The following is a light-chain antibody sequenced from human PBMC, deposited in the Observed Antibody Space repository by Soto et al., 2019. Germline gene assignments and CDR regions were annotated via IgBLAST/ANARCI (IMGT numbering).Light chain of an antibody. CDR2: DAS. CDR1: QSVSSY. CDR3: QQRSNWPIT. J-gene: IGKJ5*01. V-gene: IGKV3-11*01. Sequence: EIVLTQSRATLSLSPGERATLSCRASQSVSSYLAWYQQKPGQAPRLLIYDASNRATGIPARFSGSGSGTDFTLTISSLEPEDFAVYYWQQRSNWPITFGQGTRLEIK.